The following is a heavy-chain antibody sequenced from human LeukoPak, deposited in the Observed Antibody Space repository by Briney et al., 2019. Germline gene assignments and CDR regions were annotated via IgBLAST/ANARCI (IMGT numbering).Heavy chain of an antibody. CDR2: INHSGST. J-gene: IGHJ5*02. CDR1: GGSFSGYY. CDR3: ARRILVVVAANNWFDP. Sequence: SETLSLTCAVYGGSFSGYYWSWIRQPPGKGLEWIGEINHSGSTNYNPSLKSRVTISVDTSKNQFSLKLSSVAAADTAVYYCARRILVVVAANNWFDPWGQGTLVTVSS. V-gene: IGHV4-34*01. D-gene: IGHD2-15*01.